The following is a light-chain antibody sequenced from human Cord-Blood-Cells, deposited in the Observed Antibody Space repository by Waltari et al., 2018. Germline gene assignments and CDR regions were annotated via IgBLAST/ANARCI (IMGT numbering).Light chain of an antibody. V-gene: IGLV2-23*01. CDR2: EGS. CDR3: CSYAGSSTYV. J-gene: IGLJ1*01. Sequence: QSALTQPASVSASPGQSITIPCTGTSSDVGSYELVSWYQQNPGKAPKLMIYEGSKRPSGVSNRFSGSKSGNTASLTISGLQAEDEADYYCCSYAGSSTYVFGTGTKVTVL. CDR1: SSDVGSYEL.